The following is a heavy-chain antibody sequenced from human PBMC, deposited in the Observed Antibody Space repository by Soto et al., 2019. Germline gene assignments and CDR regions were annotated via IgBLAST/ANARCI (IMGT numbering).Heavy chain of an antibody. CDR1: GSTFRNTD. CDR2: MNPNSGKG. V-gene: IGHV1-8*01. Sequence: ASVKVSCKASGSTFRNTDISWVRQGTGQGLEWMGWMNPNSGKGGYAQKFQGRVTMTRDTTTSTAYMELSSLTSDDTAIYYCARMATSGTLNWFDPWGQGTLVTVSS. CDR3: ARMATSGTLNWFDP. J-gene: IGHJ5*02.